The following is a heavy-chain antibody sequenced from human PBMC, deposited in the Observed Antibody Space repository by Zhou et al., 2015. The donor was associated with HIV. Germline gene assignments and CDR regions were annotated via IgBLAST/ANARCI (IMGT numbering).Heavy chain of an antibody. J-gene: IGHJ5*02. D-gene: IGHD3-22*01. V-gene: IGHV1-69*02. CDR2: IIPILGIA. CDR3: ARVALYDSSGPNWFDP. CDR1: GGTFSSYT. Sequence: QVQLVQSGAEVKKPGSSVKVSCKASGGTFSSYTISWVRQAPGQGLEWMGRIIPILGIANYAQKFQGRVTITADKSTSTAYMELSSLRSEDTAVYYCARVALYDSSGPNWFDPWGQGTLVTVSS.